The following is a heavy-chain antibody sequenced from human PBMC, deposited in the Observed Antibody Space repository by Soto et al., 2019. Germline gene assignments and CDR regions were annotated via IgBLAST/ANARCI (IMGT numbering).Heavy chain of an antibody. V-gene: IGHV4-34*01. CDR2: INHSGST. D-gene: IGHD5-18*01. CDR1: GGSFSGYY. Sequence: ETLSLTCAVYGGSFSGYYWSWIRQPPGKGLEWIGEINHSGSTNYNPSLKSRVTISVDTSKNQFSLKLSSVTAADTAVYYCARRLQLWYPNDAFDIWGQGTMGTVS. J-gene: IGHJ3*02. CDR3: ARRLQLWYPNDAFDI.